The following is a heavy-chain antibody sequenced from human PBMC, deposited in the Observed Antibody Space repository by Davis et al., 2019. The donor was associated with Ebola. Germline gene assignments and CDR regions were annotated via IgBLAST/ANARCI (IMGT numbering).Heavy chain of an antibody. CDR2: ITSSGGST. J-gene: IGHJ3*02. CDR3: ARGGYYDSSGYSHAAFDI. D-gene: IGHD3-22*01. CDR1: GFTFSSYA. V-gene: IGHV3-23*01. Sequence: GGSLRLSCAASGFTFSSYAMTWARQFPGKGLEWVSAITSSGGSTYYADSVKGRFTISRDNAKNSLYLQVNSLRAEDTAVYHCARGGYYDSSGYSHAAFDIWGQGTMVTVSS.